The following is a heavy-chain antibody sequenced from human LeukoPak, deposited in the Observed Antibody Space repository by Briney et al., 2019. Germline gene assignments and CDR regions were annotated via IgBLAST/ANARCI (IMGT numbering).Heavy chain of an antibody. CDR1: GFTFSSYA. CDR2: ISGSGAST. J-gene: IGHJ4*02. V-gene: IGHV3-23*01. Sequence: GGSLRLSCAASGFTFSSYAMSWVRQAPGKGLEWVSFISGSGASTSYADSVKGRFTISRDNSKNTLYMQMNSLRAEDTAVYFCAKVMVRGIINNYFDDWGPGTRVTVA. CDR3: AKVMVRGIINNYFDD. D-gene: IGHD3-10*01.